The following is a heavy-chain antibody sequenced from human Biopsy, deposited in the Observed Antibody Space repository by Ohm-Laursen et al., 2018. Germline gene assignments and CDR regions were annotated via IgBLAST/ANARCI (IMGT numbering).Heavy chain of an antibody. Sequence: TLSLTCSVSGASVKTSGYFWAWIRQRPGQGLEWIGYISYNERTHYNPSLTSRLAISFDTSNNRISLQLRSVSVADTAVYYCVREPKTGTAEAWYFDLWGRGSPVTVPS. CDR2: ISYNERT. V-gene: IGHV4-31*03. CDR1: GASVKTSGYF. D-gene: IGHD3-9*01. CDR3: VREPKTGTAEAWYFDL. J-gene: IGHJ2*01.